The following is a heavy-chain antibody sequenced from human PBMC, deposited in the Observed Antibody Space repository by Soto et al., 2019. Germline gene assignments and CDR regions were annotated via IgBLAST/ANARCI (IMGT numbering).Heavy chain of an antibody. D-gene: IGHD2-21*02. J-gene: IGHJ4*02. CDR3: ARDPGFCGGDCYFDY. CDR1: GGTFSSYA. V-gene: IGHV1-69*13. Sequence: SVKVSCTASGGTFSSYAISWVRQAPGQGLEWMGGIIPIFGTANYAQKFQGRVTITADESTRTAYMELSSLRSEDTAVYYCARDPGFCGGDCYFDYWGQGTLVTVSS. CDR2: IIPIFGTA.